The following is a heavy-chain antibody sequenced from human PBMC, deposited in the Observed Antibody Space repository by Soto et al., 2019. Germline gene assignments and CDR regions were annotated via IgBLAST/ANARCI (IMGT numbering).Heavy chain of an antibody. CDR1: GGSISSYY. J-gene: IGHJ4*02. D-gene: IGHD5-18*01. Sequence: QVQLQESGPGLVKPSETLSLTCSVSGGSISSYYWSWIRQPPGKRLEWIGYGYYSGSTNYNPSLKCRVTISVDTSKIQFSLKLSSVTAADTAVYYCARGGYSYGLSHFDYWGQGTLVTVSS. CDR3: ARGGYSYGLSHFDY. V-gene: IGHV4-59*01. CDR2: GYYSGST.